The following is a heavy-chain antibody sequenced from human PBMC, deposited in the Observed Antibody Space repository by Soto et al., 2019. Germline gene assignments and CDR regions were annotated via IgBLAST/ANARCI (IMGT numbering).Heavy chain of an antibody. J-gene: IGHJ4*02. CDR1: GFTFGSYA. Sequence: GXSRRLSCAASGFTFGSYAMSWVRQAPGKGLEWVSEIXGSGGXTYYADYVKGXXTISRDNXXNTLYLQMNSLRAEDTAVYYCAKDQGWYKTLDYWGQGTLVTVSS. V-gene: IGHV3-23*01. D-gene: IGHD6-19*01. CDR3: AKDQGWYKTLDY. CDR2: IXGSGGXT.